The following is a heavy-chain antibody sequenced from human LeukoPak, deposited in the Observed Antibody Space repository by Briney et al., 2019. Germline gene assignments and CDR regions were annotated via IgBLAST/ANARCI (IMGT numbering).Heavy chain of an antibody. J-gene: IGHJ6*03. CDR2: IKQDGNEK. V-gene: IGHV3-7*01. CDR1: GFTFTNYW. D-gene: IGHD5-12*01. CDR3: AREAVDRTPKIYYYYYMDV. Sequence: GGSLRLSCAASGFTFTNYWMSWVRQAPGTGLEWVANIKQDGNEKYYVDSVRGRFTITRDNAKNSLYLQMNSLRAEDTAVYYCAREAVDRTPKIYYYYYMDVWGKGTTVTVSS.